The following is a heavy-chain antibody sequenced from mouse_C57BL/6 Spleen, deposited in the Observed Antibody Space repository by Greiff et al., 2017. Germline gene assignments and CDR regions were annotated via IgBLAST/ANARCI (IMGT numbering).Heavy chain of an antibody. V-gene: IGHV1-54*01. D-gene: IGHD1-1*01. Sequence: VQLQESGAELVRPGTSVKVSCKASGYAFTNYLIEWVKQRPGQGLEWIGVINPGSGGTNYNEKFKGKATLTADKSSSTAYMQLSSLTSEDSAVYFCARHYYGSSPDWYFDVWGTGTTVTVSS. CDR3: ARHYYGSSPDWYFDV. J-gene: IGHJ1*03. CDR1: GYAFTNYL. CDR2: INPGSGGT.